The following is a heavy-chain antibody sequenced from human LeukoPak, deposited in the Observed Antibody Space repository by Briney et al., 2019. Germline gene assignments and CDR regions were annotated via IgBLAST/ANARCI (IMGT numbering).Heavy chain of an antibody. CDR3: ARAGGYCTNGVYLIYYYGMDV. V-gene: IGHV3-48*03. CDR2: ISSSGSTI. Sequence: GGSLRLSCAASGFTFSGYEMNWVRQAPGKGLEWVSYISSSGSTIYYADSVKGRFTISRDNAKNSLYLQMNSLRAEDTAVYYCARAGGYCTNGVYLIYYYGMDVWGQGTTVTVSS. CDR1: GFTFSGYE. J-gene: IGHJ6*02. D-gene: IGHD2-8*01.